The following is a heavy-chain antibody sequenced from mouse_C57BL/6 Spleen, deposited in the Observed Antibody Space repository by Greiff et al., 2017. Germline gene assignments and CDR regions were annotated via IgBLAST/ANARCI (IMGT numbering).Heavy chain of an antibody. CDR3: TRDHYYGSSYFDY. CDR2: ISSGGDYI. D-gene: IGHD1-1*01. Sequence: EVQGVESGEGLVKPGGSLKLSCAASGFTFSSYAMSWVRQTPEKRLEWVAYISSGGDYINYADNVKGRVTISRDNARNTLRLQMSSLKSEDTAMYYGTRDHYYGSSYFDYWGQGTTLTVSS. V-gene: IGHV5-9-1*02. CDR1: GFTFSSYA. J-gene: IGHJ2*01.